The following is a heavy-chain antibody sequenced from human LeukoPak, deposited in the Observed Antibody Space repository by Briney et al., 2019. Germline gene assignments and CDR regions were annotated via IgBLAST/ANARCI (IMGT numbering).Heavy chain of an antibody. Sequence: SETLSLTCTVSGGSISSGSYYWSWIRQPAGKGLEWIGRIYTSGSTNYNPSLKSRVTMSVDTSKNQFSLKLSSVTAADTAVYYCASFMIDCSSTSCYPSNYYFDYWGQGTLVTVSS. J-gene: IGHJ4*02. CDR2: IYTSGST. V-gene: IGHV4-61*02. CDR1: GGSISSGSYY. D-gene: IGHD2-2*01. CDR3: ASFMIDCSSTSCYPSNYYFDY.